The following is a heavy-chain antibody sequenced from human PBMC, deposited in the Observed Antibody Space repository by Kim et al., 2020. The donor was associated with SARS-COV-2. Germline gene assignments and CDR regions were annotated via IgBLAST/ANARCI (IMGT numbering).Heavy chain of an antibody. CDR1: GYSFTSYW. J-gene: IGHJ4*02. Sequence: GESLKISCKGSGYSFTSYWIGWVRQMPGKGLEWMGIIYPGDSDTRYSPSFQGQVTISADKSISTAYLQWSSLKASDTAMYYCARLYSGSPAGDLGIDYWGQGTLVTVSS. D-gene: IGHD1-26*01. V-gene: IGHV5-51*01. CDR3: ARLYSGSPAGDLGIDY. CDR2: IYPGDSDT.